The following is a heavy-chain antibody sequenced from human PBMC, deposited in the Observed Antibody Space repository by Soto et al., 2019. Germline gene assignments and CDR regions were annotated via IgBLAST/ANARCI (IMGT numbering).Heavy chain of an antibody. J-gene: IGHJ4*02. CDR1: GFTFSYHY. CDR2: TRNKANSYST. D-gene: IGHD1-26*01. Sequence: GGSLRLSCAASGFTFSYHYMEWVRQAPGKGLEWVGRTRNKANSYSTEYAASVKGRFTISRDDSMNALYLQMNSLKTEDTAVFYCARYSGSYSRGLDYWGQRTPVTGSS. CDR3: ARYSGSYSRGLDY. V-gene: IGHV3-72*01.